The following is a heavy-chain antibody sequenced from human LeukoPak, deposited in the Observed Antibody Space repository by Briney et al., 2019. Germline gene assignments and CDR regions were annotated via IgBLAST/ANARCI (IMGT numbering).Heavy chain of an antibody. D-gene: IGHD3-9*01. CDR2: IWYGGSNK. CDR1: GFTFSSYG. J-gene: IGHJ4*02. CDR3: ARDAVLRYFDWPYYFDY. Sequence: GRSLRLSCAASGFTFSSYGMHWVRQAPGKGLEWVAVIWYGGSNKYYADSVKGRFTISRDNSKNTLYLQMNSLRAEDTAVYYCARDAVLRYFDWPYYFDYWGQGTLVTVSS. V-gene: IGHV3-33*08.